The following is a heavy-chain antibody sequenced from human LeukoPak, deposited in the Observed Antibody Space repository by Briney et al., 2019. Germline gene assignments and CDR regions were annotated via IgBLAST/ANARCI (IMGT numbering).Heavy chain of an antibody. CDR2: IYYSGST. Sequence: PSQTLTLTCTVPGGSISSGGYSWSWIRQHPGKGLEWIGYIYYSGSTYYNPSLKSRVTISVDTSKNQFSLKLSSVTAADTAVYYCARGYGDLDFDYWGQGTLVTVSS. J-gene: IGHJ4*02. V-gene: IGHV4-31*03. CDR1: GGSISSGGYS. CDR3: ARGYGDLDFDY. D-gene: IGHD4-17*01.